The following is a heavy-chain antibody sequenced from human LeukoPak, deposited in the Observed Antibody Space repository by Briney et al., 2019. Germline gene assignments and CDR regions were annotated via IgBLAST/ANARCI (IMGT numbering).Heavy chain of an antibody. CDR1: GFTVSSNY. Sequence: GGSLRLSCAASGFTVSSNYMGWVRQAPGKGLEWVSVIYSGGDTYYADSVKGRFTISRDNSKNTLYLQMNSLRAEDTAVYYCAKAPRETLAEYFQHWGQGTLVTVSS. D-gene: IGHD1-26*01. CDR3: AKAPRETLAEYFQH. CDR2: IYSGGDT. J-gene: IGHJ1*01. V-gene: IGHV3-53*01.